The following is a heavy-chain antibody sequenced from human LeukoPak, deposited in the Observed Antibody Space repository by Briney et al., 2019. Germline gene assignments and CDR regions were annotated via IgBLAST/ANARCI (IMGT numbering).Heavy chain of an antibody. V-gene: IGHV3-9*01. CDR3: AKGIRFFDY. CDR2: ISWNSGSI. D-gene: IGHD3-3*01. Sequence: GGSLRLSCAASGFTFDDYAMHWVRQAPGKGLEWVSGISWNSGSIGYADSVKGRFTISRDNAKNSLYLQMNSLRAEDTAVYYCAKGIRFFDYWGQGTLVTVSS. CDR1: GFTFDDYA. J-gene: IGHJ4*02.